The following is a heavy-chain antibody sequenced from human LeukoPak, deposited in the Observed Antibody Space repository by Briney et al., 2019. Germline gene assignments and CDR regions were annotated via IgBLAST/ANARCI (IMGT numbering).Heavy chain of an antibody. D-gene: IGHD3-16*01. V-gene: IGHV1-2*02. CDR2: FNPNTGGT. Sequence: GASVKVSCKASGYTFTGYYMHWVRQAPGQGLEWVGWFNPNTGGTKFAQKFQGRVTMTRDTSIGTAYMELSRLTSDDTAVYYCASLVATTFYWGQGTLVTVSS. CDR1: GYTFTGYY. CDR3: ASLVATTFY. J-gene: IGHJ4*02.